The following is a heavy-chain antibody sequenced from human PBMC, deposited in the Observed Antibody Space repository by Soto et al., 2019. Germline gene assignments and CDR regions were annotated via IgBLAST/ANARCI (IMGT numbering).Heavy chain of an antibody. J-gene: IGHJ3*02. CDR1: GGSISSGGYY. V-gene: IGHV4-31*03. CDR2: IYYSGST. CDR3: AREAVVLVAAHAAFDI. D-gene: IGHD2-15*01. Sequence: SETLSLTCTVSGGSISSGGYYWSWIRQHPWKGLEWIGYIYYSGSTYYNPSLKSRVTISVDKSKNQFSLKLSSVTAADTAVYYCAREAVVLVAAHAAFDIWGQGTMVTVSS.